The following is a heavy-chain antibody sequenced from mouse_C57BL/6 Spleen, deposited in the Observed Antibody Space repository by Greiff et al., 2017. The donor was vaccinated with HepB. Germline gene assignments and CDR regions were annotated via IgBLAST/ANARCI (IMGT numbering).Heavy chain of an antibody. CDR3: ATHYYGSSLYAMDY. V-gene: IGHV1-52*01. CDR2: IDPSDSET. Sequence: QVQLKQPGAELVRPGSSVKLSCKASGYTFTSYWMHWVKQRPIQGLEWIGNIDPSDSETHYNQKFKDKATLTVDKSSSTAYMQLSSLTSEDSAVYYCATHYYGSSLYAMDYWGQGTSVTVSS. J-gene: IGHJ4*01. D-gene: IGHD1-1*01. CDR1: GYTFTSYW.